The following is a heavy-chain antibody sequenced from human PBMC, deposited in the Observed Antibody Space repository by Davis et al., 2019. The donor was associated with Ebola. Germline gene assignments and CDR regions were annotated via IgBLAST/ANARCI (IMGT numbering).Heavy chain of an antibody. CDR3: AREYYYYGMDV. Sequence: GGSLRLSCAAFGFTFSSYAMHWVRQAPGKGLEWVAVISYDGSNKYYADSVKGRFTISRDNSKNTLYLQMNSLRAEDTAVYYCAREYYYYGMDVWGQGTTVTVSS. J-gene: IGHJ6*02. V-gene: IGHV3-30-3*01. CDR1: GFTFSSYA. CDR2: ISYDGSNK.